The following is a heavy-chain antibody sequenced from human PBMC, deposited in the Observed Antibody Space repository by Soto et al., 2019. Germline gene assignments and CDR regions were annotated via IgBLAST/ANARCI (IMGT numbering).Heavy chain of an antibody. CDR3: ASGINYYASGDDAFDI. CDR2: LNPNSGNT. D-gene: IGHD3-10*01. Sequence: QVQLVQSGAEVKKPGASVKVSCKASGYTFTSYDINWVRQATGQGLEWMGWLNPNSGNTGYAQKFQGRVTMTSNTSISTAYIELSSLRSDDTAVYYCASGINYYASGDDAFDIWGQGTMVTVSS. CDR1: GYTFTSYD. J-gene: IGHJ3*02. V-gene: IGHV1-8*01.